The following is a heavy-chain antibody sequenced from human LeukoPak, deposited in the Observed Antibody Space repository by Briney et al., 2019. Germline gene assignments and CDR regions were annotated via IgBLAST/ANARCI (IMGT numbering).Heavy chain of an antibody. J-gene: IGHJ4*02. Sequence: SETLSLTCTVSGGSISSYYWSWIRQPPGKGLEWIGYMYYRGNTNYDPSLKSRVTISIDTPNNQFSLKLSSVTAADTAVYYCATGVHGIAAAGDYYFDYWGQGSLVTVSS. V-gene: IGHV4-59*01. CDR2: MYYRGNT. CDR1: GGSISSYY. CDR3: ATGVHGIAAAGDYYFDY. D-gene: IGHD6-13*01.